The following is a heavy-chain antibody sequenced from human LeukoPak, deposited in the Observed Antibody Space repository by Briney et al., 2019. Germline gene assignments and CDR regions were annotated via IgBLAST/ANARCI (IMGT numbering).Heavy chain of an antibody. V-gene: IGHV1-2*02. CDR3: ARAAGSDSRDYFDY. CDR1: GYICTGYY. J-gene: IGHJ4*02. Sequence: ASVKVSCKASGYICTGYYMHWVRQAPGQGLEWMGWINPNSGGTNYAQKFQGRVTMTRDTSISTAYMGLSGLRSDDTAVYYCARAAGSDSRDYFDYWGQGTLVTVSS. CDR2: INPNSGGT. D-gene: IGHD2-21*02.